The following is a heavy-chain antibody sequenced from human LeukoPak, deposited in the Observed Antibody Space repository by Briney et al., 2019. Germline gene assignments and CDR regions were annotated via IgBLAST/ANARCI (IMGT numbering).Heavy chain of an antibody. CDR1: GFIFSYYA. V-gene: IGHV3-23*01. CDR2: ISGSDGST. D-gene: IGHD6-19*01. J-gene: IGHJ3*02. CDR3: AKSGYSSGWFRAFDI. Sequence: GGSLRLSCATSGFIFSYYAMSWVRQAPGKGLEWVSGISGSDGSTYYADSVKGRFSISRDNSKKTLFLQMNSLRAEDTAVYYCAKSGYSSGWFRAFDIWGQGTLVTVSS.